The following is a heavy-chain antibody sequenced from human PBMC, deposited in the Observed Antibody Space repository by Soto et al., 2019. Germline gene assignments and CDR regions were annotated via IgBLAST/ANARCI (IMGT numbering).Heavy chain of an antibody. CDR1: GGSMRTYY. J-gene: IGHJ6*02. CDR2: IYPSGTT. V-gene: IGHV4-4*07. D-gene: IGHD1-26*01. Sequence: XGTLTLTCTVSGGSMRTYYWGGIRQPAGKPLEWIGRIYPSGTTNYNPSLKSRVTLSLDTSKNQFSLNLSSVTAADTAVYYCAREGASGFGMDVWGQGTTVTVSS. CDR3: AREGASGFGMDV.